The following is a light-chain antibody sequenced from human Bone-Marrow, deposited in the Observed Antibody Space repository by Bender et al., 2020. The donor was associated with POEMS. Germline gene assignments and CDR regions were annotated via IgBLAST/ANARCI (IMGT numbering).Light chain of an antibody. J-gene: IGLJ3*02. CDR3: QSSDINDDSWV. CDR2: KDT. Sequence: SYELTQPPSVSVSPGQTARITCSGDALPAQYAYWYQQMPGQAPVVLIYKDTERPSGIPERFSGSSSGTTVTLTISGIQPEDEADYYCQSSDINDDSWVFGGGTKLAVL. CDR1: ALPAQY. V-gene: IGLV3-25*03.